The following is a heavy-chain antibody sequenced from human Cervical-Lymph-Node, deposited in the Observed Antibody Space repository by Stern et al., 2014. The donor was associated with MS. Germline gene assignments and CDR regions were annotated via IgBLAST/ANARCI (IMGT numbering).Heavy chain of an antibody. Sequence: QVQLQQWGAGLLKPSETLSLTCAVYGGSFSGYYWSWIRQPPGKGLEWIGEINHSGSTNYNPSLKSRVTISVDTSKHKFSLKLSSGTAADTAVYYCARVLDAAIDYWGQGTLVTVSS. J-gene: IGHJ4*02. D-gene: IGHD5-18*01. CDR1: GGSFSGYY. CDR2: INHSGST. CDR3: ARVLDAAIDY. V-gene: IGHV4-34*01.